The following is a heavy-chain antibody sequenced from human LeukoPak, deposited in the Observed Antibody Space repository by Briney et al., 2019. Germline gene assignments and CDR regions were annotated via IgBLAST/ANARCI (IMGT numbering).Heavy chain of an antibody. CDR1: GGTFSSYG. CDR2: ISAYNGNT. D-gene: IGHD3-10*01. CDR3: ARDRRYYYGSGSPASPLADY. Sequence: EASVKVSCKASGGTFSSYGISWVRQAPGQGLEWMGWISAYNGNTNYAQKLQGRVTMTTDTSTSTAYMELRSLRSDDTAVYYCARDRRYYYGSGSPASPLADYWGQGTLVTVSS. V-gene: IGHV1-18*01. J-gene: IGHJ4*02.